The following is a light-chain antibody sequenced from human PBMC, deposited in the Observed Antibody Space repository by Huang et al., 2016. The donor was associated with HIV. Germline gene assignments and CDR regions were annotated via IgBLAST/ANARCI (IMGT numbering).Light chain of an antibody. Sequence: EIVLTQSPAILSVSTGERATLSCRARQNVRSSFAWYQQRPGQPPRHLISGASTRATGIPARFSGSVSGTEFTLTISSLQSEDFAVYYCQQYENWPPEYTFGQGTKLEL. CDR3: QQYENWPPEYT. V-gene: IGKV3-15*01. J-gene: IGKJ2*01. CDR1: QNVRSS. CDR2: GAS.